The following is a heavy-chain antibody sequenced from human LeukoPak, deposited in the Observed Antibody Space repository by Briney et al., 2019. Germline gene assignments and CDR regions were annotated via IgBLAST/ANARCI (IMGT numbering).Heavy chain of an antibody. CDR1: GFTVGSNY. V-gene: IGHV3-66*01. J-gene: IGHJ4*02. CDR3: ARGGSNAGY. Sequence: GGSLRLSCAASGFTVGSNYMSWIRQAPGKGLEWVSVIYRSGSTHYADSVKGRFIISRDNSKNTLYLQMNSLRAEDTAVYYCARGGSNAGYWGQGTLVTVSS. D-gene: IGHD1-26*01. CDR2: IYRSGST.